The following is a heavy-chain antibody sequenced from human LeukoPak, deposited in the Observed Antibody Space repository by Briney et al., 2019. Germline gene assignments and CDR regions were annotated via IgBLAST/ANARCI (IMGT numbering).Heavy chain of an antibody. CDR3: AKDPAGYSSGWNGGYYYMDV. Sequence: PGGSLRLSCAAPGFTFSNYGMHWVRQAPGKGLEWVAFIRYDGSNKYYADSVKGRFTISRDNSKNTLYLQMNSLRAEDTAVYYCAKDPAGYSSGWNGGYYYMDVWGKGTTVTVSS. J-gene: IGHJ6*03. CDR1: GFTFSNYG. D-gene: IGHD6-19*01. V-gene: IGHV3-30*02. CDR2: IRYDGSNK.